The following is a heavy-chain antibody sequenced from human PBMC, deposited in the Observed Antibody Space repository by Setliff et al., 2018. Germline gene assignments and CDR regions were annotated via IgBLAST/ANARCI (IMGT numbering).Heavy chain of an antibody. CDR1: GYTFTSYG. CDR3: ARHLRVGMVAGRIDWHLDL. V-gene: IGHV5-51*01. Sequence: GESLKISCQASGYTFTSYGIAWVRQMPGNGLEWMGIIFPADSDTRYSPSFQGQVTISVDKSIKTAYLHLSSLKASDTAIYYCARHLRVGMVAGRIDWHLDLWGRGTLVTVSS. D-gene: IGHD6-19*01. J-gene: IGHJ2*01. CDR2: IFPADSDT.